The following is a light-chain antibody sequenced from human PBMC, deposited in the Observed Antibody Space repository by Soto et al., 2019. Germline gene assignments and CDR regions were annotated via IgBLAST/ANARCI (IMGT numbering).Light chain of an antibody. CDR2: AAS. V-gene: IGKV3-20*01. CDR1: QTMTRAY. CDR3: HQYHSPPQT. Sequence: EIVLMQSPGTLSLSPGERATLSYRSSQTMTRAYVAWYQQKPGQAPRLLIYAASYRATDISDKFSGSGSGTDFSLTISRLEPEDSAVYYCHQYHSPPQTFGQGTKVDI. J-gene: IGKJ2*01.